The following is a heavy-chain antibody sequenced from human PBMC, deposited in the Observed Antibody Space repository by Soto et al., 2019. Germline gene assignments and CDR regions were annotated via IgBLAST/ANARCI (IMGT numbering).Heavy chain of an antibody. CDR2: IDPSDSYT. D-gene: IGHD2-2*01. CDR3: ASSPRGYCSSTSCRELGNYYGMDV. V-gene: IGHV5-10-1*01. J-gene: IGHJ6*02. Sequence: SCKASGYTFTSYWISWVRQMPGKGLEWMGRIDPSDSYTNYSPSFQGHVTISADKSISTAYLQWSSLKASDTAMYYCASSPRGYCSSTSCRELGNYYGMDVWG. CDR1: GYTFTSYW.